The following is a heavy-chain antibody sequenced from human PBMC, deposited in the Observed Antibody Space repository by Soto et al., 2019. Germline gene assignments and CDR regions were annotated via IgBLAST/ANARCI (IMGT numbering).Heavy chain of an antibody. CDR2: ISYDGSNK. D-gene: IGHD6-19*01. CDR1: GFTFSSYG. CDR3: AKDRKGPAVAGTGGYYFDY. V-gene: IGHV3-30*18. J-gene: IGHJ4*02. Sequence: QVQLVESGGGVVQPGRSLRLSCAASGFTFSSYGMHWVRQAPGKGLEWVAVISYDGSNKYYADSVKGRFTISRDNSKXXLXXQMNSLRAEDTAVYYCAKDRKGPAVAGTGGYYFDYWGQGTLVTVSS.